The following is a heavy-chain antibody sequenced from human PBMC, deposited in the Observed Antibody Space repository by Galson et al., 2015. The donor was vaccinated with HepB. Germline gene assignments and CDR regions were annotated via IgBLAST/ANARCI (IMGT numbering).Heavy chain of an antibody. CDR1: GFTFSSYD. CDR3: ARDRNWGSYCGMDV. D-gene: IGHD7-27*01. V-gene: IGHV3-48*03. Sequence: SLRLSCAASGFTFSSYDMNWVRQAPGKGLEWVSYISSSGSTIYYADSVKGRFTISRDNAKNSLYLQMNSLRAEDTAVYYCARDRNWGSYCGMDVWGQGTTVTVSS. CDR2: ISSSGSTI. J-gene: IGHJ6*02.